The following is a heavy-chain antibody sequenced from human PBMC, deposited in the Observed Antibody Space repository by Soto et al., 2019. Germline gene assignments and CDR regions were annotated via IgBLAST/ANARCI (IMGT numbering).Heavy chain of an antibody. CDR1: GFTFSTYG. D-gene: IGHD6-13*01. CDR2: ISYDGSNK. V-gene: IGHV3-30*18. J-gene: IGHJ6*02. CDR3: AKDLLRRSRAYSMDV. Sequence: QVQLVESGGGVVQPGRSLRLSCAASGFTFSTYGMHWVRQAPGKGLEWVAVISYDGSNKYYADSVKGRFTISRDNSKNPLYLQMNSLRPEDTAVYYCAKDLLRRSRAYSMDVWGQGTTVTAAS.